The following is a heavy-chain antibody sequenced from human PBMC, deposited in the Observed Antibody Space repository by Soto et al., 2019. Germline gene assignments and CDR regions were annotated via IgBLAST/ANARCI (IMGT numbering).Heavy chain of an antibody. CDR1: GFTFEDYA. Sequence: EMQLVESGGGLVQPGRSLRLSCEASGFTFEDYAMHWVRQGPGKGLEWVSGVSWNSGIIDYADSVKGRFTISRDNARKTPNLQMNGLTADDTAFYYCTKDDEWGGRHLIHAFDTRGPGTMVSVS. J-gene: IGHJ3*02. D-gene: IGHD1-26*01. CDR2: VSWNSGII. CDR3: TKDDEWGGRHLIHAFDT. V-gene: IGHV3-9*01.